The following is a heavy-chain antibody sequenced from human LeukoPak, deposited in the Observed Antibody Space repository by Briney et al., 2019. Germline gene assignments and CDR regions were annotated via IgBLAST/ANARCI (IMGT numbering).Heavy chain of an antibody. J-gene: IGHJ4*02. CDR2: ISYDGNIK. CDR1: GFSFTSYN. CDR3: GGDFVNGAKALFDC. V-gene: IGHV3-30*03. Sequence: GTSLRLSCAASGFSFTSYNFHWVRQAPGKGLQWLGFISYDGNIKYEDSVKGRFTISRDNSKNTLYLQMNSLRAEDTAIYYCGGDFVNGAKALFDCWGQGTLVTVSS. D-gene: IGHD4/OR15-4a*01.